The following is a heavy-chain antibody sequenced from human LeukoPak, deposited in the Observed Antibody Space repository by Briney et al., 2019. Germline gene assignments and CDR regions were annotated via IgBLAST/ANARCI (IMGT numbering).Heavy chain of an antibody. CDR1: GVSVSIHY. Sequence: SETLSLTCTVSGVSVSIHYWSWIRQPPGKGLEWIGWFYYSGGTYFNPSLGSRVTIPADTSRNHLSLNLRSLTAADTAVYYCARHSSGWHFDSWGQGALVTVSS. D-gene: IGHD6-19*01. J-gene: IGHJ4*02. CDR2: FYYSGGT. V-gene: IGHV4-59*02. CDR3: ARHSSGWHFDS.